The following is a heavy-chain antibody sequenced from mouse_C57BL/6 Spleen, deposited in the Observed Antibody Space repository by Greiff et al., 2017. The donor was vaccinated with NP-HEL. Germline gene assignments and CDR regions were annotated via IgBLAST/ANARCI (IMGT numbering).Heavy chain of an antibody. J-gene: IGHJ2*01. CDR3: TQFITTVEDYFDY. D-gene: IGHD1-1*01. Sequence: QVQLQQSGAELVRPGASVTLSCKASGYTFTDYEMHWVKQTPVHGLEWIGAIDPETGGTAYNQKFKGKAILTADKSSSTAYMELRSLTSEDSAVYYCTQFITTVEDYFDYWGQGTTLTVSS. V-gene: IGHV1-15*01. CDR1: GYTFTDYE. CDR2: IDPETGGT.